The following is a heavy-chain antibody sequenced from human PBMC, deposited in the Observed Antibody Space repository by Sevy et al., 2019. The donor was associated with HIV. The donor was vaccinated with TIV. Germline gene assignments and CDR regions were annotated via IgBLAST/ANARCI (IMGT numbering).Heavy chain of an antibody. D-gene: IGHD3-22*01. V-gene: IGHV3-66*01. Sequence: GGSLRLSCEASGFTVSGNYMAWVRLAPGKGLEWVSLIDSGGSTYYADSVKGRFTISRGNAKNTRYLQMNPLMAEDTSVYFCARDRDYDGSGYYYYYDGMDVWGQGTTVTVSS. CDR2: IDSGGST. CDR1: GFTVSGNY. J-gene: IGHJ6*02. CDR3: ARDRDYDGSGYYYYYDGMDV.